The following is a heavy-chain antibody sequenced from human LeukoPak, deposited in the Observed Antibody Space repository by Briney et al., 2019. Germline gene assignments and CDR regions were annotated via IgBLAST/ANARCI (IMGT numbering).Heavy chain of an antibody. Sequence: PSETLSLTYTVSGGSISSGGYYWSWIRQHPGKGLEWIGYIYYSGSTYYNPSLKSRVTISVDTSKNQFSLKLSSVTAADTAVYYCARGPYDFWSGYYFLYHYYMDVWGKGTTVTVSS. CDR1: GGSISSGGYY. CDR3: ARGPYDFWSGYYFLYHYYMDV. V-gene: IGHV4-31*03. CDR2: IYYSGST. D-gene: IGHD3-3*01. J-gene: IGHJ6*03.